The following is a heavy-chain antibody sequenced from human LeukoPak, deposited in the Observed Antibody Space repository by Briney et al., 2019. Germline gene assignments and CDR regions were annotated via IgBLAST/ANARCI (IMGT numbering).Heavy chain of an antibody. CDR3: AKDTGDAYSSSWLDY. J-gene: IGHJ4*02. Sequence: GGSLRLSCAASGFTFSNYGMHWVRQAPGKGLEWVAFTRYDGTRKYYADSVKGRFTISRDNSKNPLYLQMNSLRTEDTALYYCAKDTGDAYSSSWLDYWGQGTLVTVSS. V-gene: IGHV3-30*02. CDR2: TRYDGTRK. D-gene: IGHD6-6*01. CDR1: GFTFSNYG.